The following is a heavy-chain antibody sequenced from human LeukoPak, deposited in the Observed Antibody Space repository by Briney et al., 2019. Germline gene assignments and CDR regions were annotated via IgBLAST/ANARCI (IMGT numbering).Heavy chain of an antibody. D-gene: IGHD3-22*01. CDR3: ARGYYYDSSGYYYWDYFDY. Sequence: GGSLRLSCAASGFTFSTFSMNWVRQAPGKGLEWVSSISGDSGYIYYADSVKGRFTISRDNAKNSLYLQMNSLRAEDTALYYCARGYYYDSSGYYYWDYFDYWGQGTLVTVSS. V-gene: IGHV3-21*04. CDR1: GFTFSTFS. J-gene: IGHJ4*02. CDR2: ISGDSGYI.